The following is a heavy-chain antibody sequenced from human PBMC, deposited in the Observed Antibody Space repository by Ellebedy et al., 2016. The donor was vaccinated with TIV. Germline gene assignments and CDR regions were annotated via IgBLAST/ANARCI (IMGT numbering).Heavy chain of an antibody. D-gene: IGHD3-10*01. V-gene: IGHV3-48*04. J-gene: IGHJ4*02. Sequence: PGGSLRLSCIVSGMPFSSYAMNWVRQAPGKGLEGLSYIGGSNDNIYYADSVKGRFTISRDNAKNALYLQMDSLRVEDTAVYYFATSGKDGWFGEGDYWGQGSLVTVSS. CDR1: GMPFSSYA. CDR3: ATSGKDGWFGEGDY. CDR2: IGGSNDNI.